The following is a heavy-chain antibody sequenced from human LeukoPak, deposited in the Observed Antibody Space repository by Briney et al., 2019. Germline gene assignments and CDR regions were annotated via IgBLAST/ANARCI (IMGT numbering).Heavy chain of an antibody. CDR3: ARSPIFGVVMAYFDY. CDR2: ISYDGSNK. J-gene: IGHJ4*02. D-gene: IGHD3-3*01. Sequence: GRSLRLSCAASGSTFSSYAMHWVRQAPGKGLEWVAVISYDGSNKYYADSVKGRFTISRDNSKNTLYLQMNSLRAEDTAVYYCARSPIFGVVMAYFDYRGQGTLVTVSS. CDR1: GSTFSSYA. V-gene: IGHV3-30*01.